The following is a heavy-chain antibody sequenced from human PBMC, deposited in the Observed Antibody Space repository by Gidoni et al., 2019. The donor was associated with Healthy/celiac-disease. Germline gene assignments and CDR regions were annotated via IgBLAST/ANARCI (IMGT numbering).Heavy chain of an antibody. V-gene: IGHV5-10-1*03. CDR2: IDPSDSYT. CDR1: GYSFTSYW. D-gene: IGHD6-13*01. J-gene: IGHJ6*03. CDR3: ARSAAGSHYYYYMDV. Sequence: DVQLVQSGAEVKKPGESLRISCKGSGYSFTSYWISWVRQMPGKGLEWMGRIDPSDSYTNYSPSFQGHVTISADKSISTAYLQWSSLKASDTAMYYCARSAAGSHYYYYMDVWGKGTTVTVSS.